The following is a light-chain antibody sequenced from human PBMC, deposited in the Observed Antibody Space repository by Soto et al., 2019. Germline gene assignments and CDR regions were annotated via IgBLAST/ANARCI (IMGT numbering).Light chain of an antibody. CDR3: SSYTSTSTLV. J-gene: IGLJ7*01. CDR1: SSDVGGYKY. V-gene: IGLV2-14*01. Sequence: QSALTQPAAVSGSPGQSITISCTGTSSDVGGYKYVSWYQHQSGKAPKLMIYEVSNRPSGVSSRFSGSKSGNTASLTISGLQAEDEADYYCSSYTSTSTLVFGGGTKLTVL. CDR2: EVS.